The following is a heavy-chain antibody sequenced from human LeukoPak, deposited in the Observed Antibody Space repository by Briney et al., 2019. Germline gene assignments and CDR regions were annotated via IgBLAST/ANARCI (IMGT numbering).Heavy chain of an antibody. CDR2: INPNSGGT. D-gene: IGHD3-9*01. CDR3: ARGYYDILTGYYEYYFDY. J-gene: IGHJ4*02. V-gene: IGHV1-2*04. CDR1: GYTFTGYY. Sequence: GASVKVSCKASGYTFTGYYMHWVRQAPGRGLEWMGWINPNSGGTNYAQKFQGWVTMTRDTSISTAYMELSRLRSDDTAVYYCARGYYDILTGYYEYYFDYWGQGTLVTVSS.